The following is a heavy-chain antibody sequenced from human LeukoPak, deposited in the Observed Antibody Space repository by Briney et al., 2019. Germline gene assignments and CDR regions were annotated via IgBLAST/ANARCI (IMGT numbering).Heavy chain of an antibody. CDR1: GGSFSGYY. D-gene: IGHD6-13*01. Sequence: PSETLSLTCAVYGGSFSGYYWSWIRQPPGKGLEWIGEINHSGSTNYNPSLKSRVTISVDTSKNQFSLKLSSVTAADTAVYYCARRGNIAAAGTLFFDYWGQGTLVTVSS. CDR2: INHSGST. V-gene: IGHV4-34*01. CDR3: ARRGNIAAAGTLFFDY. J-gene: IGHJ4*02.